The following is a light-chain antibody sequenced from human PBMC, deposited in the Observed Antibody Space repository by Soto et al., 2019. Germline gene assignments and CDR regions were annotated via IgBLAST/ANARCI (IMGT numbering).Light chain of an antibody. CDR3: QHYGSSWT. V-gene: IGKV3-20*01. CDR2: GAS. Sequence: IVMTQSPYILSLSPGERATLSCRAGQSVSSNLAWYQQKPGQAPRLLIYGASNRATGIPDRFSGSGSGTDFILTISRLEPEDFAVYYCQHYGSSWTFGQGTKVDIK. J-gene: IGKJ1*01. CDR1: QSVSSN.